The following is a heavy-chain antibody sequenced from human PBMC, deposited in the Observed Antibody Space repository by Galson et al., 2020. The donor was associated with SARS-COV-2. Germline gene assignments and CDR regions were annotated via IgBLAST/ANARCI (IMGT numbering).Heavy chain of an antibody. J-gene: IGHJ6*03. D-gene: IGHD2-2*01. CDR2: ISFDGRNK. Sequence: GGSLRLSCAASGFTFRSYGMHWVRQAPGKGLEWVAVISFDGRNKYYADSVKGRFTISRDNSKNTLYMQMNSLRGEDTAVYYCAKEAGVRVVPAALFYMDVWGKGTAVTVSS. CDR3: AKEAGVRVVPAALFYMDV. V-gene: IGHV3-30*18. CDR1: GFTFRSYG.